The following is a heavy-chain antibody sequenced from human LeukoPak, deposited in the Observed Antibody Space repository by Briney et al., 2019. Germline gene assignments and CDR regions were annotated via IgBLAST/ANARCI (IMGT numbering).Heavy chain of an antibody. D-gene: IGHD3-9*01. J-gene: IGHJ4*02. CDR2: INPNSGGT. Sequence: ASVKVSCKASGYTFTGYYMHWVRQAPGQGLEWVGRINPNSGGTNYAQKFQGRVTMTRDTSISTAYMELSRLRSDDTAVYYCARVKPGYDILTGYFDYRGQGTLVTVSS. CDR3: ARVKPGYDILTGYFDY. CDR1: GYTFTGYY. V-gene: IGHV1-2*06.